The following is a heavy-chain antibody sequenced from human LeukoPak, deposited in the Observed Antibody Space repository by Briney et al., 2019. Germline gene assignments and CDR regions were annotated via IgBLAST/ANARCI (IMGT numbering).Heavy chain of an antibody. CDR2: ITTSNGNT. V-gene: IGHV1-18*01. CDR1: GYTFINYG. Sequence: GASVKVSCKASGYTFINYGISWVRQAPGQGLEWMGWITTSNGNTNYAQKFQGKFTMTTDTSTSTAYMELKSLRSGDTAVYYCGRVINGFIDYWGQGTLVTVSS. D-gene: IGHD2-8*01. CDR3: GRVINGFIDY. J-gene: IGHJ4*02.